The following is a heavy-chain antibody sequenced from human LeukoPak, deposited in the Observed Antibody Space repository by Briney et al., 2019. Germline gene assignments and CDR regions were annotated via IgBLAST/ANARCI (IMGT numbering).Heavy chain of an antibody. D-gene: IGHD6-13*01. J-gene: IGHJ6*03. Sequence: GGSLRLSCAASGFTFSDYYMSWIRQAPGKGLEWVSYISSSGSTIYYADSVKGRFTISRDNAKNSLYLQMNSLRAEDTAVYYCARVGGQQLVLPYYYYYYMDVWGKGTTVTVSS. CDR3: ARVGGQQLVLPYYYYYYMDV. V-gene: IGHV3-11*04. CDR2: ISSSGSTI. CDR1: GFTFSDYY.